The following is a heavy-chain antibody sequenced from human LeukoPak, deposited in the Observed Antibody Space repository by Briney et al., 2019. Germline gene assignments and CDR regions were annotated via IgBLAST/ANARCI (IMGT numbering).Heavy chain of an antibody. Sequence: SVKVSCKASGYTFSSYGISWVRQAPGQGLEWMGGIIPIFGTANYAQKFQGRVTITADESTSTAYMELSSLRSEDTAVYYCAREIAAAGMRYYYGMDVWGQGTTVTVSS. CDR2: IIPIFGTA. D-gene: IGHD6-13*01. CDR1: GYTFSSYG. V-gene: IGHV1-69*13. CDR3: AREIAAAGMRYYYGMDV. J-gene: IGHJ6*02.